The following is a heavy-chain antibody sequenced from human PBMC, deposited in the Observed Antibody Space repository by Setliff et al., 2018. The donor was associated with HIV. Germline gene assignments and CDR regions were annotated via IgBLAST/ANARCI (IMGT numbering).Heavy chain of an antibody. V-gene: IGHV3-30*07. CDR2: ISNDGSDQ. D-gene: IGHD6-13*01. J-gene: IGHJ4*02. Sequence: PGGSLRLSCEVSAFTFSTFAMHWVRQAPGKGPEWVGVISNDGSDQRYAESVKGRFTISRDNAKNSLYLQMNSLRAEDTAVYYCARKDSSSFDYWGQGTLVTVSS. CDR1: AFTFSTFA. CDR3: ARKDSSSFDY.